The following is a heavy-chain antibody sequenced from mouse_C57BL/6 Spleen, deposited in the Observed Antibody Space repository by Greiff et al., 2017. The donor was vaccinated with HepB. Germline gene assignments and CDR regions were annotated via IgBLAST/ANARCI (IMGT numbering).Heavy chain of an antibody. CDR3: ARELLHYYAMDY. CDR1: GYAFSSYW. Sequence: QVQLKQSGAELVKPGASVKISCKASGYAFSSYWMNWVKQRPGKGLEWIGQIYPGDGDTNYNGKFKGKATLTADKSSSTAYMQLSSLTSEDSAVYFCARELLHYYAMDYWGQGTSVTVSS. D-gene: IGHD2-12*01. V-gene: IGHV1-80*01. J-gene: IGHJ4*01. CDR2: IYPGDGDT.